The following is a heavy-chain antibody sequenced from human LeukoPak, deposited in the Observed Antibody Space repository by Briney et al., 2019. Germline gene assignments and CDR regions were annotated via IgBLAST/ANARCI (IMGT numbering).Heavy chain of an antibody. Sequence: SETLSLTCAVYGGSFSGYYWSWIRQPPGKGLEWIGEINHSGSTNYNPSLKSRVTISVDTSKNQFSLKLSSVTAADTAVYYCARRRGSTDTSSGYYYYMDVWGKGTTVTIFS. V-gene: IGHV4-34*01. CDR2: INHSGST. D-gene: IGHD2-21*02. J-gene: IGHJ6*03. CDR3: ARRRGSTDTSSGYYYYMDV. CDR1: GGSFSGYY.